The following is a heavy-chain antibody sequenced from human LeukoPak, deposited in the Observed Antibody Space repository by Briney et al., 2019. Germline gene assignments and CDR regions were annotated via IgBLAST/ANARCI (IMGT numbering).Heavy chain of an antibody. CDR2: ISYDGSNE. CDR3: AKESGYEAQYYYYYMDV. D-gene: IGHD5-12*01. CDR1: GFTFSSYV. V-gene: IGHV3-30*04. Sequence: PGGSLRLSCAASGFTFSSYVMHWVRQAPGKGLEWVAIISYDGSNEYYADSVKGRFTISRDNSKNTLYLHVNSLRPEDTAVYYCAKESGYEAQYYYYYMDVWGKGTTVTISS. J-gene: IGHJ6*03.